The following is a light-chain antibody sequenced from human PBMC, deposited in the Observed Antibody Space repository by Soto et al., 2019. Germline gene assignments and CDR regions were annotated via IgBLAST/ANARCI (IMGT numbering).Light chain of an antibody. CDR3: QQRSNWPPWT. Sequence: EIVMTQSPATLSVSPGEGATLSCRASQSVSHNLAWYQQKPGQAPRLLIYGASTRATGIPTRFSGSGSGTEFTLTISSLQSEDFAVYYCQQRSNWPPWTFGQGTKVEVK. CDR2: GAS. V-gene: IGKV3-15*01. J-gene: IGKJ1*01. CDR1: QSVSHN.